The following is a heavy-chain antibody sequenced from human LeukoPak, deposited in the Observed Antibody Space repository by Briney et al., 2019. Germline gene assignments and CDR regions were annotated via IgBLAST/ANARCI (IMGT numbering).Heavy chain of an antibody. Sequence: GGSLRLSCAASGFIVSNNYMSWVRQAPGKGLEWVSVIYSGGNTYYADSVKGRFAISRDYSRNTVYLQMNSLRAEDTAVYYCVRESGFGELFPYAFDVWGQGTVVTVSS. CDR1: GFIVSNNY. CDR3: VRESGFGELFPYAFDV. CDR2: IYSGGNT. J-gene: IGHJ3*01. V-gene: IGHV3-53*01. D-gene: IGHD3-10*01.